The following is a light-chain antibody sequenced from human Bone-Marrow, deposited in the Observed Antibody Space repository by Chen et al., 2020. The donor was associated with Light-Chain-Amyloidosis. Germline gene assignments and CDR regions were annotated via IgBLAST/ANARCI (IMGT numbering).Light chain of an antibody. V-gene: IGKV1-5*01. CDR1: QSISSW. CDR2: DAS. J-gene: IGKJ1*01. CDR3: QQYNSPTRT. Sequence: DIQMTQSPSTLSASVGDRVTITCRASQSISSWLAWYQQKPGKAPKLLIYDASSLESGVPSRFSGSGSGTEFTLTISSLQPDDFATYYCQQYNSPTRTFGQGTKVEIK.